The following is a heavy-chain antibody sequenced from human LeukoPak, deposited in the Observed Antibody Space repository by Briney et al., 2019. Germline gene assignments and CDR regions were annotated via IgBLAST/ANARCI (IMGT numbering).Heavy chain of an antibody. V-gene: IGHV3-48*03. D-gene: IGHD3-10*01. CDR2: ITGSGDTI. CDR3: AMEYYYGSGKDYMDV. CDR1: AITFSTYD. J-gene: IGHJ6*03. Sequence: GGSLRLSCAASAITFSTYDMNWVRQAPGKGLEWVSYITGSGDTISYADSVKGRFTISRDNAANSLYLQMNSLRAEDTAVYYCAMEYYYGSGKDYMDVWGKGTMVTVSS.